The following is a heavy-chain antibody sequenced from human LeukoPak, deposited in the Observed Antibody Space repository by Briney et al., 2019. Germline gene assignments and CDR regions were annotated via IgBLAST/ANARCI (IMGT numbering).Heavy chain of an antibody. CDR3: ASGIAAAGNFDY. Sequence: GGSLRLSCAASGFTFSSYGMHWVRQAPGKGLEWVAVISYDGSNKYYADSVKGRFTISRDNSKNTLYLQMNSLRAEDTAVYYCASGIAAAGNFDYWGQGTLVTVSS. V-gene: IGHV3-30*03. J-gene: IGHJ4*02. CDR1: GFTFSSYG. CDR2: ISYDGSNK. D-gene: IGHD6-13*01.